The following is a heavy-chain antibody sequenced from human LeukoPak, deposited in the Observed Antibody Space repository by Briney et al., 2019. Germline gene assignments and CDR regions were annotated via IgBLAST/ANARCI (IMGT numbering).Heavy chain of an antibody. Sequence: PGESLKISCKCSGYTFTTYWIAWVRQMPGKGLEWMGIIYPGDSDTRYSPSFQGQVTISADKSISTAYLQWSSLKASDTAMYYCARHYDSPDIWGQGTMVTVSS. CDR1: GYTFTTYW. V-gene: IGHV5-51*01. D-gene: IGHD3-22*01. CDR2: IYPGDSDT. CDR3: ARHYDSPDI. J-gene: IGHJ3*02.